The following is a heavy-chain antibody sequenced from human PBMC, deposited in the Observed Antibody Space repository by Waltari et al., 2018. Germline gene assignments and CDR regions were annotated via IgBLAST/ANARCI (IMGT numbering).Heavy chain of an antibody. D-gene: IGHD5-18*01. CDR2: IIPILGIA. J-gene: IGHJ4*02. V-gene: IGHV1-69*02. Sequence: QVQLVQSGAEVKKPGSSVKVSCKASGGTFSSYTLSWVRQAPGQGLEWMGRIIPILGIANYAQKFQGRVTITADKSTSTAYMELSSLRSEDTAVYYCARNTVDTAMVTRDYWGQGTLVTVSS. CDR1: GGTFSSYT. CDR3: ARNTVDTAMVTRDY.